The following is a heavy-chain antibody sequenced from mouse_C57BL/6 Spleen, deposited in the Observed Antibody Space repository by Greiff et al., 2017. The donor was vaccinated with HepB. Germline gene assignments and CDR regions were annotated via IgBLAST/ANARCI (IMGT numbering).Heavy chain of an antibody. J-gene: IGHJ2*01. CDR2: IDPSDSYT. CDR1: GYTFTSYW. Sequence: QVQLQQPGAELVMPGASVKLSCKASGYTFTSYWMHWVKQRPGQGLEWIGEIDPSDSYTNYNQKFKGKSTLTVDKSSSTAYMQLHSLTSEDSAVLYCARSITTVVAFDYWGQGTTLTVSS. V-gene: IGHV1-69*01. D-gene: IGHD1-1*01. CDR3: ARSITTVVAFDY.